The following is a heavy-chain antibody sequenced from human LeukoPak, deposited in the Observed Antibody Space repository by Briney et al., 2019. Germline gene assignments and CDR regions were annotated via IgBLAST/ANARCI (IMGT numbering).Heavy chain of an antibody. CDR2: VYYTGNT. CDR1: GGSINNSISY. V-gene: IGHV4-39*07. D-gene: IGHD3-10*01. Sequence: PSETLSLTCTVSGGSINNSISYWAWIRQPPGKGLEWIGSVYYTGNTYYKPSLKSRDTISVDTSKNQFSLKVRSVTAADTAVYYCARGLYYYGSGSYRPYSFDHWGQGTLVTVSS. J-gene: IGHJ4*02. CDR3: ARGLYYYGSGSYRPYSFDH.